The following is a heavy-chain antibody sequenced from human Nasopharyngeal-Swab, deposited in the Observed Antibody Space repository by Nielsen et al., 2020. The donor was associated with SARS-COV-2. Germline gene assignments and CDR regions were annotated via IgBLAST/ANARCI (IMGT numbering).Heavy chain of an antibody. CDR3: AKDRGDYDYSWGSYRGGFDY. J-gene: IGHJ4*02. CDR2: IYSGGST. V-gene: IGHV3-53*01. D-gene: IGHD3-16*02. Sequence: WIRQPPGKGLEWVSVIYSGGSTYYADSVKGRCRISRDKSKNTLYLQMNSMRAEDTAVYYCAKDRGDYDYSWGSYRGGFDYWGQGTLVTVSS.